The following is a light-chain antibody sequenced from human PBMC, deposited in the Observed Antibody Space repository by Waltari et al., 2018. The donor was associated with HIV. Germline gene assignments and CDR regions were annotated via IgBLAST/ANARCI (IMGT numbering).Light chain of an antibody. V-gene: IGLV1-47*02. CDR1: SPNIGSDF. Sequence: QSVLTQPPSASGTPGQRVTISCSGSSPNIGSDFASWYQQLPGTAPKLLIYSNDQRPSGVPDRFSGSKSGTSASLAISGLRSEDEADYYCTTWDSSVTAWVFGGGTKLTVL. CDR3: TTWDSSVTAWV. CDR2: SND. J-gene: IGLJ3*02.